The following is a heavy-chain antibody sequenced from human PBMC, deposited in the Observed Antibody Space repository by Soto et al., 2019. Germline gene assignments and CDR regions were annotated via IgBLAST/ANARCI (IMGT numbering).Heavy chain of an antibody. V-gene: IGHV5-51*01. D-gene: IGHD6-13*01. CDR2: IYPGDSDT. Sequence: PGESLKISCKGSGYSFTSYWIGWVRQMPGKGLEWMGIIYPGDSDTRYSPSFQGQVTISADKSISTAYLQWSSLKASDTAMYYCARHRGVLGWGIAAAGTGQVVYMDVWGKGTTVTVSS. CDR3: ARHRGVLGWGIAAAGTGQVVYMDV. CDR1: GYSFTSYW. J-gene: IGHJ6*03.